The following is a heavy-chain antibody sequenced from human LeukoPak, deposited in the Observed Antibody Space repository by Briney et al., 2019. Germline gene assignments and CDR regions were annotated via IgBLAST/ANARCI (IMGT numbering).Heavy chain of an antibody. J-gene: IGHJ5*02. CDR3: AKDGSYYDSSGYYA. CDR1: GFTVSSNY. Sequence: PGGSLRLSCAASGFTVSSNYMSWVRQAPGKGLEWVSVIYSGGSTYYADSVKGRFTISRGNSKNTLYLQMNSLRAEDTAVYYCAKDGSYYDSSGYYAWGQGTLVTVSS. D-gene: IGHD3-22*01. V-gene: IGHV3-53*01. CDR2: IYSGGST.